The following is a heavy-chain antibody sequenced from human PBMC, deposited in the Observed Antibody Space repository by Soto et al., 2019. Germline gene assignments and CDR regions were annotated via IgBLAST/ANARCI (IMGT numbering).Heavy chain of an antibody. J-gene: IGHJ3*02. CDR3: AGGWYGESGSGYDAFDI. CDR1: GYTFTSYG. V-gene: IGHV1-18*01. CDR2: ISAYNGNT. D-gene: IGHD3-3*01. Sequence: ASVKVSCKASGYTFTSYGISWVRQAPGQGLEWMGWISAYNGNTNYAQKLQGRVTMTTDTSTSTAYMELRSLRSDDTAVYYCAGGWYGESGSGYDAFDIWGQGTMVTVSS.